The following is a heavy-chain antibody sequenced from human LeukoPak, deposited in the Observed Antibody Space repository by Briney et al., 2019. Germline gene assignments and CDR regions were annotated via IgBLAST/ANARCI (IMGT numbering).Heavy chain of an antibody. Sequence: GGSLRLSCTASGFTFGDYAMSWVRQAPGKGLEWVGFIRSEAYGGTTEYAASVKGRFTISRDDSKSIAYLQMNSLKTEDTAVYYCTREYLEYSSSSLDYWGQGTLVTVSS. J-gene: IGHJ4*02. D-gene: IGHD6-6*01. V-gene: IGHV3-49*04. CDR2: IRSEAYGGTT. CDR3: TREYLEYSSSSLDY. CDR1: GFTFGDYA.